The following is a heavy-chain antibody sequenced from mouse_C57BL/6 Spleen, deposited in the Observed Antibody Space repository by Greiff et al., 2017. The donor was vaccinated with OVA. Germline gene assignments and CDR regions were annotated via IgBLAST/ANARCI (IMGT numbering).Heavy chain of an antibody. V-gene: IGHV7-3*01. CDR2: IRNKANGSTT. D-gene: IGHD4-1*01. CDR1: GFTFTDYY. Sequence: EVQLVESGGGLVQPGGSLSLSCAASGFTFTDYYMSWVRQPPGQALEWFGFIRNKANGSTTEYSASVKGRFTISRDNSQSILYLQMDALRDEDSATYYCARYLGGFPMDYWGQGTSVT. J-gene: IGHJ4*01. CDR3: ARYLGGFPMDY.